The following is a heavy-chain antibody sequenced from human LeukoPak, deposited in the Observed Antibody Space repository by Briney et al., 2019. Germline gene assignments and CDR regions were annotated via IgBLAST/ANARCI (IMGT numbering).Heavy chain of an antibody. J-gene: IGHJ4*02. V-gene: IGHV3-48*03. CDR2: ISSSGSTI. CDR3: ARFAKMASFDY. CDR1: GFTFSSYE. Sequence: PGGSLRLSCAASGFTFSSYEMNWVRQAPGKGLEWVSYISSSGSTIYYADSVKGRLTISRDNAKNSLYLQMNSLRAEDTAVYYCARFAKMASFDYWGQGTLVTVSS. D-gene: IGHD5-24*01.